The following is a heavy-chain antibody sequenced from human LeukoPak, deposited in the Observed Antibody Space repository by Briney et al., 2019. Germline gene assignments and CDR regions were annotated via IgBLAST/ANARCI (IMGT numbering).Heavy chain of an antibody. CDR2: INPKSGST. D-gene: IGHD3-10*01. CDR1: GYTFTAHD. Sequence: ASVTVSCMTSGYTFTAHDIFWVRQAAGQGLEWMGWINPKSGSTAYAQKVQGRVTFTRNTSITTAYLDLTNLRYEDTAMYYCARGRQMSINWYFDLWGRGTQVTVAS. J-gene: IGHJ2*01. V-gene: IGHV1-8*03. CDR3: ARGRQMSINWYFDL.